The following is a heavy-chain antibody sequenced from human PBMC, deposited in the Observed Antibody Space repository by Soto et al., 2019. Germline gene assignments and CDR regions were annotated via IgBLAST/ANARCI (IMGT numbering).Heavy chain of an antibody. CDR2: ILHDETP. CDR1: GFIFSTYA. CDR3: AKDLFPTSGQRFFFEY. Sequence: XGSLKLSCAASGFIFSTYAMTWVRQAPGRGLEWVSTILHDETPFYTDSVKGRFTISRDNVRGTLYLQMNGLRVEDAALYYCAKDLFPTSGQRFFFEYWGQGTLVTVSS. D-gene: IGHD3-10*01. V-gene: IGHV3-23*01. J-gene: IGHJ4*02.